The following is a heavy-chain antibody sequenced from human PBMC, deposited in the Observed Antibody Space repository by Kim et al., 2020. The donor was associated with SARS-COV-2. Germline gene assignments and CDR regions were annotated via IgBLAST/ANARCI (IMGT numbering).Heavy chain of an antibody. CDR1: GFTFSSYG. J-gene: IGHJ6*02. Sequence: GSLRLSCAASGFTFSSYGMHWVRQAPGKGLEWVAVISYDGSNKYYADSVKGRFTISRDNSKNTLYLQMNSLRAEDTAVYYCAKDQGYCSGGSCYSDYYYYGMDVWGPGTTVTV. CDR2: ISYDGSNK. V-gene: IGHV3-30*18. D-gene: IGHD2-15*01. CDR3: AKDQGYCSGGSCYSDYYYYGMDV.